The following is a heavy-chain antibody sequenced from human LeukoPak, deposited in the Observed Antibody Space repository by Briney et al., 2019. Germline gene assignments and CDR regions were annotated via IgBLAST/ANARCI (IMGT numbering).Heavy chain of an antibody. D-gene: IGHD3-10*01. Sequence: PGGSLRLSCAASGFSFSTYWMHWVRQAPGKGLVWVSRITSDGSYTNYADSVKGRFTISRDNDKKTLYLQMNSLRVEDTAIYYCTRPSAGGGLASDYWGQGTLVTVSS. CDR1: GFSFSTYW. CDR3: TRPSAGGGLASDY. V-gene: IGHV3-74*01. J-gene: IGHJ4*02. CDR2: ITSDGSYT.